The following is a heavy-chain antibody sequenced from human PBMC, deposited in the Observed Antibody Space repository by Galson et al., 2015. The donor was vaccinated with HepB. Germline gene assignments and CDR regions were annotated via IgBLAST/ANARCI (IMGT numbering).Heavy chain of an antibody. J-gene: IGHJ5*01. V-gene: IGHV3-7*03. Sequence: SLRLSCAGSGFRFENYWMGWVRQAPGKGLEWVANIKYDGIEKYHVGSVKGRFTISRDNAKNSLYLQMNSLRAEDTAVYYCAKNRVVVPFGDWFDSWGQGALVTVSS. D-gene: IGHD2-2*01. CDR2: IKYDGIEK. CDR3: AKNRVVVPFGDWFDS. CDR1: GFRFENYW.